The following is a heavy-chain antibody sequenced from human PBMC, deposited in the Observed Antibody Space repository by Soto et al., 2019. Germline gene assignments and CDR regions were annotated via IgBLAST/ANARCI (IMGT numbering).Heavy chain of an antibody. CDR2: INPSGGST. CDR1: GYSFTSYY. CDR3: TRKGTYGNSHDAFDI. J-gene: IGHJ3*02. Sequence: ASVKVSCKASGYSFTSYYIQWVRQAPGQGLEWMGIINPSGGSTSYAQKFQGRVTMTRDTSTSIVYMDLSSLRSEDTAVYYCTRKGTYGNSHDAFDIWGQGTMVTVSS. D-gene: IGHD4-17*01. V-gene: IGHV1-46*03.